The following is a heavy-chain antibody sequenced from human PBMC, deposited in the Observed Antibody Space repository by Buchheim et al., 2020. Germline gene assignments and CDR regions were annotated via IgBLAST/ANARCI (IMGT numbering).Heavy chain of an antibody. J-gene: IGHJ5*02. Sequence: QVQLQESGPGLVKPSGTLSLTCAVSGGSISSSNWWSWVCQPPGKGLEWIGQISHTGNINYHPSLKSRVAISLDKSKNHFYLNLSSVTAADTAVYYCASLGLSVPGAPWGQGTL. CDR1: GGSISSSNW. CDR2: ISHTGNI. CDR3: ASLGLSVPGAP. D-gene: IGHD6-19*01. V-gene: IGHV4-4*02.